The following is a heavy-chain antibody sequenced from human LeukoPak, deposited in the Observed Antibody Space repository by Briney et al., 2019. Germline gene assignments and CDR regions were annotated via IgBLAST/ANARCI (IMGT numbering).Heavy chain of an antibody. CDR3: ARWDSGSYFLDY. CDR2: IYYSGST. V-gene: IGHV4-39*07. J-gene: IGHJ4*02. D-gene: IGHD1-26*01. CDR1: GGSISSSGYY. Sequence: PSETLSLTCTVSGGSISSSGYYWGWIRQPPGKGLEWIGSIYYSGSTYYNPSLKSRVIISVDTSKNQFSLKLSSVTAADTAVYYCARWDSGSYFLDYWGQGTLVTVSS.